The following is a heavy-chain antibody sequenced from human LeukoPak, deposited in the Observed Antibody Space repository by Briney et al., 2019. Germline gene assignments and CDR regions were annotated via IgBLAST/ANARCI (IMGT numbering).Heavy chain of an antibody. D-gene: IGHD3-22*01. V-gene: IGHV3-23*01. CDR1: GFTFSSYA. J-gene: IGHJ4*02. CDR2: ISGSGGST. CDR3: ASPRITMIVVVPHY. Sequence: GGSLRLSCAASGFTFSSYAVSWVRQAPGKGLEWVSAISGSGGSTYYADSVKGRFTISRDNSKNTLYLQMNSLRAEDTAVYYCASPRITMIVVVPHYWGQGTLVTVSS.